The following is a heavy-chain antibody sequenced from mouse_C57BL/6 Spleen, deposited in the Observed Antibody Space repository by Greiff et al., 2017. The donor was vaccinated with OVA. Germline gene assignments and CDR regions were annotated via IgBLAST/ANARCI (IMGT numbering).Heavy chain of an antibody. J-gene: IGHJ2*01. V-gene: IGHV1-15*01. CDR1: GYTFTDYE. D-gene: IGHD1-1*01. CDR2: IDPETGGT. Sequence: VKVVESGAELVRPGASVTLSCKASGYTFTDYEMHWVKQTPVHGLEWIGAIDPETGGTAYNQKFKGKAILTADKSSSTAYMELRSLTSEDSAVYYCTRQLRDYWGQGTTLTVSS. CDR3: TRQLRDY.